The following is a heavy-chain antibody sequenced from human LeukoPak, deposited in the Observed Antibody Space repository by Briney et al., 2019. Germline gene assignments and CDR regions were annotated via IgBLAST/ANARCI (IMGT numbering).Heavy chain of an antibody. D-gene: IGHD3-10*01. J-gene: IGHJ3*02. Sequence: SETPSLTCAVYGGSLNDYLWSWIRQPPGQGLEWIGEVGRSGTTNYNPSLKSRVTISVDTSKNQFSLKLTSVTAADTAVYYCARELISSRAAFDTWGQGTVVTVSS. CDR1: GGSLNDYL. V-gene: IGHV4-34*01. CDR3: ARELISSRAAFDT. CDR2: VGRSGTT.